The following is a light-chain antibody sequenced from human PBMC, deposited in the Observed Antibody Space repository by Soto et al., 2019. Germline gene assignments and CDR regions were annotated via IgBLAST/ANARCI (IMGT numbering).Light chain of an antibody. J-gene: IGLJ2*01. V-gene: IGLV2-14*01. Sequence: QSVLTQPASVSGSPGQSITISCTGTSSDIGSYNYVSWYQQYPGKAPKLMVYDVSNRPSGVSNRFSGSKSGNTASLTISGLQAEDEADYYCSSFTTSSTLFGGGTKLTVL. CDR1: SSDIGSYNY. CDR3: SSFTTSSTL. CDR2: DVS.